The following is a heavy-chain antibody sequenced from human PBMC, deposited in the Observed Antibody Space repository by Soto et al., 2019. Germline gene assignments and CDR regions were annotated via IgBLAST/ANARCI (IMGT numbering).Heavy chain of an antibody. V-gene: IGHV1-3*04. CDR1: GYTFSNYV. CDR3: TRSCSSTSCYENAYDI. Sequence: GASVKVSCKASGYTFSNYVMHWVRQAPGRRPEWVAWINTGNGNTKYSVKFQGRVTITRDTSASTADMEVSSLRAEDTAIYYCTRSCSSTSCYENAYDIWGQGTVVTVSS. J-gene: IGHJ3*02. CDR2: INTGNGNT. D-gene: IGHD2-2*01.